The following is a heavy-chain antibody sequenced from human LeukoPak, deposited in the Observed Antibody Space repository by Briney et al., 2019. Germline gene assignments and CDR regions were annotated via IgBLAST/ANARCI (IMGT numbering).Heavy chain of an antibody. D-gene: IGHD6-13*01. Sequence: GGSLRLSCAASGFPFSSYGMSWVRQAPGKGLEWVSAISGYTTYYPDSVRGRFTMSRDNSKNTLYLQMNSLRAEDTAVYYCAKDGLRYSSSWFDYWGQGTLVTVSS. CDR1: GFPFSSYG. J-gene: IGHJ4*02. CDR2: ISGYTT. V-gene: IGHV3-23*01. CDR3: AKDGLRYSSSWFDY.